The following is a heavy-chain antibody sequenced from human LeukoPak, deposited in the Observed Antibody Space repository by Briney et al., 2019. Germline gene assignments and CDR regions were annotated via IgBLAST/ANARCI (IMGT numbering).Heavy chain of an antibody. CDR2: INQGGSVK. Sequence: PGGSLTLSCAASRFSFRDFWMTWVRQAPGKGLEGVANINQGGSVKYYVDSVKGRFTISRDDAENSLYVQMNSLRDEDTAVYYCARFGYSGWNLEYWGQGTLVTVSS. CDR3: ARFGYSGWNLEY. D-gene: IGHD5-12*01. CDR1: RFSFRDFW. V-gene: IGHV3-7*01. J-gene: IGHJ4*02.